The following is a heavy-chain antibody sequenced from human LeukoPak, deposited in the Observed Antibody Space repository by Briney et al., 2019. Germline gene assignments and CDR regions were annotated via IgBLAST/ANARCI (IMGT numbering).Heavy chain of an antibody. Sequence: GGSLRLSCAASGFTFSSYWMSWVRQAPGKGLEWVAIMAYDGSNEYYADSVKGRFTISRDNSKNTLYLQMNSLIAEDTAVYYCARERLRYCSGGVCHNFDFWGQGTLVTVSS. CDR2: MAYDGSNE. J-gene: IGHJ4*02. D-gene: IGHD2-8*02. CDR1: GFTFSSYW. CDR3: ARERLRYCSGGVCHNFDF. V-gene: IGHV3-30-3*01.